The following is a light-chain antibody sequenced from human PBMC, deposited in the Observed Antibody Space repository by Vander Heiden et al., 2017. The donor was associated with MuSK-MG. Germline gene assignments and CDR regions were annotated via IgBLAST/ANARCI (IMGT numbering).Light chain of an antibody. Sequence: VMTQSPLSLPVTPGEPASISCRSSQSLLHSNGYNYLDWYLQKPGQSPQLLIYLGSNRASGVPDRFSGSGSGTDFTLKISRVEAEDVGVYYCMQALQTPMYTFGQGTKLEIK. J-gene: IGKJ2*01. V-gene: IGKV2-28*01. CDR1: QSLLHSNGYNY. CDR3: MQALQTPMYT. CDR2: LGS.